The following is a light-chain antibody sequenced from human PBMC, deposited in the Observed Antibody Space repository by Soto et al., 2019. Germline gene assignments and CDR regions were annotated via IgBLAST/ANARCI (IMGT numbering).Light chain of an antibody. CDR3: QHYGTSLYT. CDR1: QSLSGNY. CDR2: GAS. V-gene: IGKV3-20*01. Sequence: EIVLTQSPGTLSLSPGERATLSCRASQSLSGNYLAWYQQKPGQAPRLLIYGASSRATGIPDRFSGSGSGTDFTLTISRLEPEDFAVYYCQHYGTSLYTFGQGTKVDIK. J-gene: IGKJ2*01.